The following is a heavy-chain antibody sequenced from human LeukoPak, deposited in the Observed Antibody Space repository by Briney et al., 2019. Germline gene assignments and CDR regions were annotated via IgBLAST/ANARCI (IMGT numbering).Heavy chain of an antibody. V-gene: IGHV3-23*01. Sequence: GGSLRLSCAASGFTFSSYAMSWVRQAPGKGLEWVSAISGSGGSTYYADSVKGRFTISRDNSKNTLHLQMNSLRAEDTAVHYCARVADILTGPPDYWGQGTLVTVSS. D-gene: IGHD3-9*01. CDR2: ISGSGGST. CDR1: GFTFSSYA. CDR3: ARVADILTGPPDY. J-gene: IGHJ4*02.